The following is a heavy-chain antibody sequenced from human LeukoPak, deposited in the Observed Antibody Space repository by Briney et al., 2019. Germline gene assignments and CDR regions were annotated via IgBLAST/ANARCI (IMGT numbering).Heavy chain of an antibody. CDR2: IYTSGST. D-gene: IGHD2-2*02. Sequence: SETLSLTCTVSGGSINNYYWSWIRQPAGKGLEWNGRIYTSGSTNYNPSLKSRVTMSVDTSKNQFSLKLSSVTAADTAVYYCARLGGNGYCSSTSCYTNWFDPWGQGTLVTVSS. CDR1: GGSINNYY. V-gene: IGHV4-4*07. J-gene: IGHJ5*02. CDR3: ARLGGNGYCSSTSCYTNWFDP.